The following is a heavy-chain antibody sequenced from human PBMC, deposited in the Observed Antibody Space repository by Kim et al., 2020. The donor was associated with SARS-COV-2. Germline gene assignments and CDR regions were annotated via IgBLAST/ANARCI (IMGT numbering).Heavy chain of an antibody. Sequence: KGRFTISRDNSKNTLYLQMNSLRAEDTAVYYCARDGHYDFWSGYRYYFDYWGQGTLVTVSS. V-gene: IGHV3-66*01. D-gene: IGHD3-3*01. J-gene: IGHJ4*02. CDR3: ARDGHYDFWSGYRYYFDY.